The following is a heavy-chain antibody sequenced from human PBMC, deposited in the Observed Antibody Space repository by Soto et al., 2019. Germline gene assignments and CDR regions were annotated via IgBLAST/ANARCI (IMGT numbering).Heavy chain of an antibody. Sequence: PGGSLRLSGAASGFTFSDYYMSWILQAPRKGLEWVSYLCSSSTYTNYADSVKGRFTISRDNARNSLYLQRNSLRDEGTAVYYCARDSSPGYSCSWPIDYWGQGTLVTVSS. J-gene: IGHJ4*02. CDR2: LCSSSTYT. CDR1: GFTFSDYY. V-gene: IGHV3-11*06. D-gene: IGHD6-13*01. CDR3: ARDSSPGYSCSWPIDY.